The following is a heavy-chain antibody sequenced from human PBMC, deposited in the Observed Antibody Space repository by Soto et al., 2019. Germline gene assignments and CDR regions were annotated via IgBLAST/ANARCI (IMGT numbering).Heavy chain of an antibody. CDR1: GYRFSSYG. D-gene: IGHD1-1*01. CDR2: ISTYSGNT. V-gene: IGHV1-18*04. J-gene: IGHJ6*02. CDR3: ARGGTGYYYYGMDV. Sequence: GASVKVSCKASGYRFSSYGICWVRQAPGQGLQWMGWISTYSGNTNFAQDFRDRLTMTTDTSTNTAYMELRSLRSEDTAVYYCARGGTGYYYYGMDVWGQGTRVTVS.